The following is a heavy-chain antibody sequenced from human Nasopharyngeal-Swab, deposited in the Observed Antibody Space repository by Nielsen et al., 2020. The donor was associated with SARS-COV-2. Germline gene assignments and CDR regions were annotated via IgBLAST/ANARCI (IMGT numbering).Heavy chain of an antibody. J-gene: IGHJ5*02. CDR2: IVPILGIA. CDR3: AREGGTRDGFDP. V-gene: IGHV1-69*04. CDR1: GGTFKSFS. Sequence: SVKVSCKASGGTFKSFSINWVRQAPGQGLQWMGRIVPILGIANYAQKFQGRVTITADKSTSTAYMELSSLRSEDTAVYYCAREGGTRDGFDPWGQGTLVTVSS. D-gene: IGHD2-15*01.